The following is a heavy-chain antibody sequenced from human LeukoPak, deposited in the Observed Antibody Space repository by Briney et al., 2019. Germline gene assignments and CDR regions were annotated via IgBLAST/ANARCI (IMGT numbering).Heavy chain of an antibody. CDR1: GYTFTGYY. Sequence: GASVKVSCKASGYTFTGYYMHWVRQAPGQGLEWMGIINPSGGSTSYAQKFQGRVTMTRDTSTSTVYMELSSLRSEDTAVYYCACLTVVTLVHSDYWGQGTLVTVSS. J-gene: IGHJ4*02. V-gene: IGHV1-46*01. CDR2: INPSGGST. CDR3: ACLTVVTLVHSDY. D-gene: IGHD4-23*01.